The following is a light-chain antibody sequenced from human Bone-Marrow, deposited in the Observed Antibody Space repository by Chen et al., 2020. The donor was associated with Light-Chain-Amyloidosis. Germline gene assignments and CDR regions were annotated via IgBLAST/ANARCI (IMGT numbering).Light chain of an antibody. CDR2: EFT. CDR1: SSDVGGDNH. J-gene: IGLJ1*01. Sequence: QSALTQPASVSGSSGQSTTISCTGTSSDVGGDNHVSWYQQHPDKAPKLMIYEFTNRPSWVPDRFSGSKSDNTASLTISGLQTEDEADYFCSSYTITNTLVFGSGTRVTVL. CDR3: SSYTITNTLV. V-gene: IGLV2-14*01.